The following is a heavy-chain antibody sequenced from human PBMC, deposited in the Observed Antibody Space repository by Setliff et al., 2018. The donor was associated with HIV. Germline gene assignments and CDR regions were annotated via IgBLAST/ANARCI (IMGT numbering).Heavy chain of an antibody. V-gene: IGHV4-38-2*01. J-gene: IGHJ5*02. Sequence: SETLSLTCAVYGGSFSGYYWGWIRQPPGKGLEWIGSIYHSGSTYYNPSLQSRVTISVDMSKNQFSSKVSSVTAADTAVYYCARRVLVRGITPRTEFDPWGQGTLVTVSS. CDR1: GGSFSGYY. CDR3: ARRVLVRGITPRTEFDP. D-gene: IGHD3-10*01. CDR2: IYHSGST.